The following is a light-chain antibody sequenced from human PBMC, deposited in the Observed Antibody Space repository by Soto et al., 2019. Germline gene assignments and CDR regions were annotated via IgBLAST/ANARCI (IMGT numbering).Light chain of an antibody. CDR1: QSVSNNY. Sequence: VLTQSPGTLSLSPGERATLSCRASQSVSNNYLAWYQQKPGQAPRLVIYGASNRATGIPDRFSASGSGTDFTLTISSLQSEDFAVYNCQQYNKWPRTFGQGTKVDIK. CDR3: QQYNKWPRT. V-gene: IGKV3-20*01. J-gene: IGKJ2*01. CDR2: GAS.